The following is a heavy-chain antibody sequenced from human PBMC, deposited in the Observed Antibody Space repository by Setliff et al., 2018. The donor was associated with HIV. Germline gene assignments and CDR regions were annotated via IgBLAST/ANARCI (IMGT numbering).Heavy chain of an antibody. CDR3: ARVALAGIAARPFYFDY. CDR2: INHRGNT. V-gene: IGHV4-34*09. D-gene: IGHD6-6*01. Sequence: SETLSLTCAVYGGSFTAYHWSWIRQPPGRGLEWIAEINHRGNTHYNSSLKTRLTMSVDTSKNQFSLKLSSVTAADTAVYYCARVALAGIAARPFYFDYWGQGTLVTVSS. CDR1: GGSFTAYH. J-gene: IGHJ4*02.